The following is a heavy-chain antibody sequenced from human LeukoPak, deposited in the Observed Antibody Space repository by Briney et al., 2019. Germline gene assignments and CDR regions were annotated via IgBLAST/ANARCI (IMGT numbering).Heavy chain of an antibody. V-gene: IGHV4-59*01. Sequence: SETLSLTCTVSGGSISSYYWSWIRQSPGKGREWIGYIYYSGSTNYNPSLKSRVTISVETSKNQLSLNLTSVTAADTAVYYCARTYSSSSSYSDFWGQGTLVTVSS. CDR3: ARTYSSSSSYSDF. D-gene: IGHD6-6*01. CDR2: IYYSGST. CDR1: GGSISSYY. J-gene: IGHJ4*02.